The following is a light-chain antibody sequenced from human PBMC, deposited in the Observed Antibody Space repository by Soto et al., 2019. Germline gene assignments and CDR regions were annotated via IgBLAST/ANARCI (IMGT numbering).Light chain of an antibody. V-gene: IGKV3D-15*01. CDR2: GAA. CDR1: QSVRSN. CDR3: QEYNDWPLRT. Sequence: EIVMTQSPATLSVSPGERTTLSCRASQSVRSNLAWYQQKPGQAPRLLMYGAATRATGIPPRFSGSGSGTEFTLTISSLQYEDVALYFCQEYNDWPLRTFGQGTKVDI. J-gene: IGKJ1*01.